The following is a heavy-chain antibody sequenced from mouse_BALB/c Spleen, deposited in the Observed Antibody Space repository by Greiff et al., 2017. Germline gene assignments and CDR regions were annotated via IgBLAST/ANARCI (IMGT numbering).Heavy chain of an antibody. Sequence: EVKVVESGGGLVQPGGSRKLSCAASGFTFSSFGMHWVRQAPEKGLEWVAYISSGSSTIYYADTVKGRFTISRDNPKNTLFLQMTSLRSEDTAMYYCARPNYGNPWFAYWGQGTLVTVSA. D-gene: IGHD2-1*01. J-gene: IGHJ3*01. CDR2: ISSGSSTI. CDR1: GFTFSSFG. CDR3: ARPNYGNPWFAY. V-gene: IGHV5-17*02.